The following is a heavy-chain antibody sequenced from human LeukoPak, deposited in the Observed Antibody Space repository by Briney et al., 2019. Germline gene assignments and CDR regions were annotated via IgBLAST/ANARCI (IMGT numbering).Heavy chain of an antibody. V-gene: IGHV5-10-1*01. Sequence: GESLRISCQGFGYSFSNYWITWVRQLPGKGLEWMGRIDPRDSQTNYCPSFQGHITISSDSSITTAYLEWSSLTVSDTATYYCARYGSGPDSWGQGTLVIVSS. CDR2: IDPRDSQT. J-gene: IGHJ4*02. D-gene: IGHD3-10*01. CDR1: GYSFSNYW. CDR3: ARYGSGPDS.